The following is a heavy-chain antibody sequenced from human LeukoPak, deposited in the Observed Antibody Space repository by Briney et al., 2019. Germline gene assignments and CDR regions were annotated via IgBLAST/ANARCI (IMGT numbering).Heavy chain of an antibody. V-gene: IGHV4-30-4*01. CDR1: GGSISSGDYY. CDR3: ARIYDSSVNYFDY. D-gene: IGHD3-22*01. CDR2: IYYSGST. J-gene: IGHJ4*02. Sequence: SETLSLTCTVSGGSISSGDYYWSWIRQPPGKGLEWIGYIYYSGSTYYNPSLKSRVTISVDTSKNQFSLKLSSVTAADTAVYYCARIYDSSVNYFDYWGQGTLVTVSS.